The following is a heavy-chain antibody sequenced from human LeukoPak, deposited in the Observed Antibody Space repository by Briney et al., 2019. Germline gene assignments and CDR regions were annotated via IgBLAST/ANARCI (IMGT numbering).Heavy chain of an antibody. CDR3: ARAIRQYCSGDSCYVTYYYYYMDV. Sequence: PSETLSLTCAVYGGSFSGYYWNWIRQPAGKGLEWIGRIYTSGNTNYNPSLKSRVTISLDTSKNQFSLKLSSVTAADTAVYYCARAIRQYCSGDSCYVTYYYYYMDVWGKGTTVTISS. J-gene: IGHJ6*03. CDR1: GGSFSGYY. V-gene: IGHV4-59*10. D-gene: IGHD2-15*01. CDR2: IYTSGNT.